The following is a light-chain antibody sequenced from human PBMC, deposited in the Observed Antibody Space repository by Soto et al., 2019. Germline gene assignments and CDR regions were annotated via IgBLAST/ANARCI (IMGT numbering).Light chain of an antibody. CDR3: QQYGSSGT. V-gene: IGKV3-20*01. CDR1: QTVNSLF. Sequence: EIVLTQSPGTLSLYPGERATLSCRASQTVNSLFLGWHQQKPGQAPRLLIYDASSRATGIPDRFSGSGSGTDFTLTISRLEPEDFAVYYCQQYGSSGTFGQGTKVDIK. CDR2: DAS. J-gene: IGKJ1*01.